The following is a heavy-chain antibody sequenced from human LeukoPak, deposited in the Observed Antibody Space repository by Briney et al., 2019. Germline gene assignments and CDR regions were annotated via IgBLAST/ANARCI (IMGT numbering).Heavy chain of an antibody. J-gene: IGHJ4*02. V-gene: IGHV1-18*01. CDR3: ARGYGHDY. CDR1: GYAFSRYG. CDR2: ISAYNGNA. Sequence: ASVKVSCKASGYAFSRYGINWVRQAPGQGLEWVGGISAYNGNANYAQNLQGRVTMTTDTSSSTAYMELRSLRSGDTAVYYCARGYGHDYWGQGTLVTVSS. D-gene: IGHD2-15*01.